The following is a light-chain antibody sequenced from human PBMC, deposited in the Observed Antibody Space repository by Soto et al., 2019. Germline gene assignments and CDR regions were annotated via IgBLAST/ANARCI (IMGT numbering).Light chain of an antibody. CDR3: AAWDDSLHGYV. V-gene: IGLV1-44*01. J-gene: IGLJ1*01. CDR1: SSNVGSNS. Sequence: QSVLTQPPSASGTPGQRVTISCSGSSSNVGSNSVNWYQQLPGTAPKLLIYTNSQRPSGVPDRFSGSRSGTSASLAISGLRSEDEADYYCAAWDDSLHGYVFGGGNKVTVL. CDR2: TNS.